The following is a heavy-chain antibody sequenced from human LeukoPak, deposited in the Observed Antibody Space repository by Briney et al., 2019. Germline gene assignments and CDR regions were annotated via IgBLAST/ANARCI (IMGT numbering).Heavy chain of an antibody. D-gene: IGHD5-12*01. CDR3: ARFPAPSGGYDY. CDR2: IYDSGST. Sequence: PSETLSLTCTVSGGSISSYYWSWIRQPPGKGLEWIGFIYDSGSTNYNPSLKSRVTISVDTSKNQFSLKLRSVTAADTAVYYCARFPAPSGGYDYWGQGTLVTVSS. CDR1: GGSISSYY. J-gene: IGHJ4*02. V-gene: IGHV4-59*08.